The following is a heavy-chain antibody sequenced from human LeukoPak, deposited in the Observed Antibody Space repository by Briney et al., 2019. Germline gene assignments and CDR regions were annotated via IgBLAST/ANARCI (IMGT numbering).Heavy chain of an antibody. Sequence: PGGSLRLSCAASGFTFSSYSMNWVRQAPGKGLEWVSYISSSSSTIYYADSLKGRFTISRDNAKNSLYLQMNSLRAEDTAVYYCARDLIVATMANDYWGQGTLVTVSS. CDR3: ARDLIVATMANDY. D-gene: IGHD5-12*01. CDR1: GFTFSSYS. V-gene: IGHV3-48*04. J-gene: IGHJ4*02. CDR2: ISSSSSTI.